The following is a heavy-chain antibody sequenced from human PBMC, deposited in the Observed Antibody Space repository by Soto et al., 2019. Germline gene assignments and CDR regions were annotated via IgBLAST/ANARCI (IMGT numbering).Heavy chain of an antibody. CDR1: GYTFTSYG. D-gene: IGHD3-22*01. V-gene: IGHV1-18*01. CDR3: AWVVEDYYDSSGYSDH. J-gene: IGHJ4*02. CDR2: ISAYNGNT. Sequence: ASVKVSCKASGYTFTSYGISWVRQAPGRGLEWMGWISAYNGNTNYAQKLQGRVTMTTDTSTSTAYMELRSLRSDDTAVYYCAWVVEDYYDSSGYSDHWGKGTLVKVST.